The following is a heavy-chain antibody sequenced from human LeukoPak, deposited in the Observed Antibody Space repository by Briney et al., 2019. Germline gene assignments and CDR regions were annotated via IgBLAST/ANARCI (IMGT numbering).Heavy chain of an antibody. V-gene: IGHV4-39*07. CDR1: GASISSSSYY. CDR3: ARGATYCSGGSCWGY. D-gene: IGHD2-15*01. CDR2: IYYSGST. Sequence: SETLSLTCTVSGASISSSSYYWGWIRQPPGKGLEWIGSIYYSGSTYYNPSLKSRVTISVDTSKNQFSLKLSSVTAADTAVYYCARGATYCSGGSCWGYWGQGTLVTVSS. J-gene: IGHJ4*02.